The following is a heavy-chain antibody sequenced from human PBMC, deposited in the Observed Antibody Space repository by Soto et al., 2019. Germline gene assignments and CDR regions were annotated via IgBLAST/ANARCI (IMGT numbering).Heavy chain of an antibody. V-gene: IGHV3-21*01. D-gene: IGHD3-22*01. Sequence: GGSLRLSCEASGFALDVHSMNWDRQVPGRGLEWVASITSHSVYISYADSVRGRFTISRDNAKKSVYLQLSGLRDDDTAVYYCARGVSYDESGRYLRLVFDYWGQGALVTVSS. CDR1: GFALDVHS. CDR2: ITSHSVYI. CDR3: ARGVSYDESGRYLRLVFDY. J-gene: IGHJ4*02.